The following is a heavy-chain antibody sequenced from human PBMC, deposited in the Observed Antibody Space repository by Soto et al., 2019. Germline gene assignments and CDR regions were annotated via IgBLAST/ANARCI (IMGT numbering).Heavy chain of an antibody. CDR1: GYTFRSYG. V-gene: IGHV1-18*01. Sequence: QVQLVQSGTEVKKPGASVKVSCKASGYTFRSYGISWVRQAPGQGLEWMGWIRGYNGNKHYSQKFQCKVTMTTDTSTSTAYMELRNLRSDDTAVYYCAKADSNYAGRFSYYYMDVWGTGTMVTVSS. J-gene: IGHJ6*03. CDR2: IRGYNGNK. D-gene: IGHD4-4*01. CDR3: AKADSNYAGRFSYYYMDV.